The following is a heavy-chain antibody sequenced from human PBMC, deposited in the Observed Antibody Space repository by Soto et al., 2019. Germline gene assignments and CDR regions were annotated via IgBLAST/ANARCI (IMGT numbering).Heavy chain of an antibody. CDR1: GGTFRGCA. CDR3: ARGSGIAIFGVVPPGYGMDV. CDR2: FCPIFGTV. D-gene: IGHD3-3*01. Sequence: QVQLVQSGAEVKKPGSSVKVSSKAPGGTFRGCAFAGVQKAPGKGLGWMGGFCPIFGTVNYAQKFQGRVTITADESTSTAYMELGSLRSEDTAVYYCARGSGIAIFGVVPPGYGMDVWGQGTTVTVSS. J-gene: IGHJ6*02. V-gene: IGHV1-69*01.